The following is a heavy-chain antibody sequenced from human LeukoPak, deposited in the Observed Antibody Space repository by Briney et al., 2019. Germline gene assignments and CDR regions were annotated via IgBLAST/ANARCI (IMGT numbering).Heavy chain of an antibody. J-gene: IGHJ3*02. CDR2: IYYSGST. CDR3: ARDGNAFDI. D-gene: IGHD2-15*01. V-gene: IGHV4-59*13. Sequence: SETVSLTCTLCGGSISSYYWSWLRRPPGKELEWIGYIYYSGSTNYNPSLKSRVTISVDTSKNQFSLKLSSVTAADTAVYYCARDGNAFDIWGQGTMVTVSS. CDR1: GGSISSYY.